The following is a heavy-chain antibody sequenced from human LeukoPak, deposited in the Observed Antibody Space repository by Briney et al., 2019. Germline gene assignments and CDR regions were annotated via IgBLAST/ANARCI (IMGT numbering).Heavy chain of an antibody. CDR2: IYYSGST. Sequence: SETLSLTCAVYGGSFSSYYWGWIRQPPGKGLEWIGSIYYSGSTYYNPSLKSRVTISVDTSKNQFSLKLSSVTAADTAVYYCAGQSGIAVAGSFDYWGQGTLVTVSS. J-gene: IGHJ4*02. CDR1: GGSFSSYY. V-gene: IGHV4-39*07. CDR3: AGQSGIAVAGSFDY. D-gene: IGHD6-19*01.